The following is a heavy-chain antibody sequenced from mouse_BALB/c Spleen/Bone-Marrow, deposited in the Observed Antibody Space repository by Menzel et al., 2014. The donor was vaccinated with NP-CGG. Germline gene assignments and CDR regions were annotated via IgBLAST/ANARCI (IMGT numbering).Heavy chain of an antibody. Sequence: EVHLVESGGGLVQPGGSRKLSCAASGFTFSDYGMAWVRQAPGKGPEWVAFISNLAYSIYYADTVTGRFTISRENAKNTLYLEMNSLRSEDTAMYYCARDQVYYYGSSYGYFDVWGAGTTVTVSS. J-gene: IGHJ1*01. D-gene: IGHD1-1*01. CDR1: GFTFSDYG. CDR2: ISNLAYSI. CDR3: ARDQVYYYGSSYGYFDV. V-gene: IGHV5-15*02.